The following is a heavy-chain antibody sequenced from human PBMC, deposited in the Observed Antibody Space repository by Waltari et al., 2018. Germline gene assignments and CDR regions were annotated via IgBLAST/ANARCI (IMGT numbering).Heavy chain of an antibody. CDR2: INPNSGGT. Sequence: QVQLVQSGAEVKKPGASVKVSCKASGYTFTGYYMHWVRQAPGQGLEWMGWINPNSGGTNYAQKFQGRVTMTRDTSISTAYMELSRLRSDDTAVYYCARDSIVVVPAASHYYGMDVWGQGTTVTVSS. J-gene: IGHJ6*02. CDR1: GYTFTGYY. CDR3: ARDSIVVVPAASHYYGMDV. D-gene: IGHD2-2*01. V-gene: IGHV1-2*02.